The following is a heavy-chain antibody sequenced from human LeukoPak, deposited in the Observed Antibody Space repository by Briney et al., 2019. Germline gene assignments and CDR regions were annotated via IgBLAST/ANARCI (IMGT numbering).Heavy chain of an antibody. J-gene: IGHJ4*02. D-gene: IGHD1-1*01. Sequence: ASVTVSCKASGYTFTSYGISWVRQAPGKGLEWMGWISAYNGNTNYAQKLQRRVTMTTDTSTSTAYMELRSLRSDDTAVYYCARDHDNWNDVGGYWGQGTLVTVSS. CDR2: ISAYNGNT. CDR3: ARDHDNWNDVGGY. CDR1: GYTFTSYG. V-gene: IGHV1-18*01.